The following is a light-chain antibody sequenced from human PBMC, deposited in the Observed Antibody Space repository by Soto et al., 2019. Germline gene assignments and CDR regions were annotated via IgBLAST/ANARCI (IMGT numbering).Light chain of an antibody. J-gene: IGKJ1*01. V-gene: IGKV3-15*01. Sequence: ETVMTQSPATLSVSPGESATLSCRASQSVDNNLAWYHQKPGRAPTLLIYGASTRAYGSPRRFSGRGSGIEFTLAISSLQSEDFAVYYCQQYYHWPPKFGQGTRVEIK. CDR1: QSVDNN. CDR2: GAS. CDR3: QQYYHWPPK.